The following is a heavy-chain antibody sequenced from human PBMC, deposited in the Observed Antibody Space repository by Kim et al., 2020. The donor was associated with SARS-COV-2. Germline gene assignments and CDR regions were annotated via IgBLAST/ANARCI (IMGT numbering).Heavy chain of an antibody. D-gene: IGHD3-10*01. Sequence: SETLSLTCAVYGGSFSGYYWSWIRQPPGKGLEWIGEINHSGSTNYNPSLKSRVTISVDTSKNQFSLKLSSVTAADTAVYYCAVGYGSGKFDYWGQGTLVTVSS. V-gene: IGHV4-34*01. J-gene: IGHJ4*02. CDR2: INHSGST. CDR3: AVGYGSGKFDY. CDR1: GGSFSGYY.